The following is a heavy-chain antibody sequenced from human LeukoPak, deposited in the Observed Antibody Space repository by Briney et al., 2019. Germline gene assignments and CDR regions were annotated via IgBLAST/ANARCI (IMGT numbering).Heavy chain of an antibody. J-gene: IGHJ4*02. CDR1: KFTFSSYG. CDR3: AKEQEWETFYFDY. V-gene: IGHV3-30*04. CDR2: ISYDGGNK. Sequence: GGSLRLSCAASKFTFSSYGLHWVRQAPGKGLEWVSLISYDGGNKYYANSVKGRFTISRDNAKNTLYLQMNSLRAEDTAVYYCAKEQEWETFYFDYWGQGTLVTVSS. D-gene: IGHD1-26*01.